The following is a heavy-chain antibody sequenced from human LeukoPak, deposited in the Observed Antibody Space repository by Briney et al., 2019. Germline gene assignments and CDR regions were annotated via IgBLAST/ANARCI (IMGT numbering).Heavy chain of an antibody. CDR3: AKDLAEWRWGHNTVLFDY. V-gene: IGHV3-30*18. CDR2: ISYDGSNK. Sequence: GGSLRLSCAASGFTFSSYGMHWVRQAPGKGLEWVAVISYDGSNKYYADSVKGRFTISRDNSKNTLYLQMNSLRAEDTAVYYCAKDLAEWRWGHNTVLFDYWGQGTLVTVSS. CDR1: GFTFSSYG. J-gene: IGHJ4*02. D-gene: IGHD2-21*02.